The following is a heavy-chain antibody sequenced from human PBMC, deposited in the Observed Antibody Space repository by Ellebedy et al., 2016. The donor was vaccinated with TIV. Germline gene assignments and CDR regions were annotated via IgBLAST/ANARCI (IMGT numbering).Heavy chain of an antibody. J-gene: IGHJ4*02. CDR3: ARFGWGDYGGNFIWY. CDR1: GYSFTSYW. D-gene: IGHD4-23*01. Sequence: GESLKISCKGSGYSFTSYWIGWVRQLPGKGMEWMGVTYPGDSDTRYNPSFQGQVTISADKSPSTAYLQWSSLKAADTAMYYCARFGWGDYGGNFIWYWGQGTLVTVSS. CDR2: TYPGDSDT. V-gene: IGHV5-51*01.